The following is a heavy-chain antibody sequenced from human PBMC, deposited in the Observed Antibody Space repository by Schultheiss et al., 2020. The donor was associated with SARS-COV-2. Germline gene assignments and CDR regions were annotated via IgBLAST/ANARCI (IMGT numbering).Heavy chain of an antibody. D-gene: IGHD6-19*01. J-gene: IGHJ4*02. CDR2: IIPILGTA. CDR1: GYTFSSHG. V-gene: IGHV1-69*11. CDR3: AKGVVSGWTYYFDY. Sequence: SVKVSCKASGYTFSSHGMHWVRQAPGQGLEWMGRIIPILGTANYAQKFQGRVTITADESTSTAYMELSSLRSEDTAVYYCAKGVVSGWTYYFDYWGQGTPVTVSS.